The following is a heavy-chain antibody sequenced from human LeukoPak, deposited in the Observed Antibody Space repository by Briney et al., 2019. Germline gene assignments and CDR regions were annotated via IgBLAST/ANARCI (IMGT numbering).Heavy chain of an antibody. V-gene: IGHV3-30*18. CDR3: AKPTGLWFGGLPLDY. D-gene: IGHD3-10*01. CDR1: GFTFNSYG. Sequence: GRSLRLSCAASGFTFNSYGMHWVRQAPGKGLEWVTVILYDGSNEYYADSVKGRFTISRDNSKNTLYLQMNSLRVEDTAVYYCAKPTGLWFGGLPLDYWGQGTLVTVSS. CDR2: ILYDGSNE. J-gene: IGHJ4*02.